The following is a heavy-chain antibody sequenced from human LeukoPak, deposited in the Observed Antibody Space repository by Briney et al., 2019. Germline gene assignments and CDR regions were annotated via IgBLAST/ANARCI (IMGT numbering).Heavy chain of an antibody. D-gene: IGHD3-3*01. V-gene: IGHV1-2*02. CDR1: GYTFTGYY. J-gene: IGHJ4*02. CDR3: ARALWVGDYDFWSGYYFDY. Sequence: ASVKVSCKASGYTFTGYYMHWVRQAPGQGLEWMGWINPNSGGTNYAQKFQGRVTMTRDTSISTAYMELSRLRSDDTAVYYCARALWVGDYDFWSGYYFDYWGQGTLDTVSS. CDR2: INPNSGGT.